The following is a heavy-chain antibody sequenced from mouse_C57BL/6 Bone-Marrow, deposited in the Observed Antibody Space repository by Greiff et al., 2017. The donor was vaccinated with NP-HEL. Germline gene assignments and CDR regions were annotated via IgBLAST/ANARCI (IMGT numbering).Heavy chain of an antibody. Sequence: VKLQESGAELARPGASVKLSCKASGYTFTSYGISWVKQRTGQGLEWIGEIYPRSGNTYYNEKFKGKAILTADKSSSTAYMELRSLTSEDSAVYFCARGWLLSWFAYWGQGTLVTVSA. CDR2: IYPRSGNT. J-gene: IGHJ3*01. CDR1: GYTFTSYG. CDR3: ARGWLLSWFAY. V-gene: IGHV1-81*01. D-gene: IGHD2-3*01.